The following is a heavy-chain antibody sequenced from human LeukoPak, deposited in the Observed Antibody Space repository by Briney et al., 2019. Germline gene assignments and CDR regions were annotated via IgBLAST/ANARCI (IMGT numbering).Heavy chain of an antibody. CDR1: GFTFSGSA. Sequence: GGSLRLSCAASGFTFSGSAMHWVRQASGKGLEWVGRIRSKANSYATAYAASVKGRFTISRDDSKNTAYLQMNSLKTEDTAVYYCTRHSESSGWYYYYYYMDVWGKGTTVTVSS. J-gene: IGHJ6*03. D-gene: IGHD6-19*01. CDR3: TRHSESSGWYYYYYYMDV. V-gene: IGHV3-73*01. CDR2: IRSKANSYAT.